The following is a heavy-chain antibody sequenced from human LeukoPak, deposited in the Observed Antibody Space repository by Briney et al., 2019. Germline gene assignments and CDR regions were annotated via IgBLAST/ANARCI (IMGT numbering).Heavy chain of an antibody. CDR2: IYWNDDK. CDR3: AHRPVVVPAAIDWFDP. Sequence: SGPALGLPTRAHTLTCPFSGLSGSTSGVGMGWSRQPPAKALKWLALIYWNDDKRYTPSLKSQLTITKDTSQTPMVLTMTNMDPVDTAAYYSAHRPVVVPAAIDWFDPWGQGTLVTVSS. J-gene: IGHJ5*02. CDR1: GLSGSTSGVG. D-gene: IGHD2-2*02. V-gene: IGHV2-5*01.